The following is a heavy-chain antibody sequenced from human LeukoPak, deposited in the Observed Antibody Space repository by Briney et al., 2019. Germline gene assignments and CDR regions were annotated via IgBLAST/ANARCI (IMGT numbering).Heavy chain of an antibody. CDR3: ARVPYSSGWYYLDY. CDR1: GFTFSSYA. Sequence: GGSLRLSCAASGFTFSSYAMHWVRQAPGKGLEWVAVISYDGSNKYYADSVKGRFTISRDSSKNTLYLQMNSLRAEDTAVYYCARVPYSSGWYYLDYWGQGTLVTVSS. D-gene: IGHD6-19*01. CDR2: ISYDGSNK. J-gene: IGHJ4*02. V-gene: IGHV3-30*04.